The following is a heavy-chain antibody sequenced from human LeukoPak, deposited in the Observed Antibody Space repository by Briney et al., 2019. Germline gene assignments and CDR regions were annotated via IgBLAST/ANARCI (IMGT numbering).Heavy chain of an antibody. J-gene: IGHJ3*02. V-gene: IGHV1-8*01. D-gene: IGHD3-22*01. Sequence: ASVKVSCKASGYTFTSYDINWVRQATGQGLEWMGWMNPNSGNTGYAQKFQGRVTMTRNTSISTAYMELSSLRSEDTAVYYCARCSEGDSSGYPADAFDIWGQGTMVTVSS. CDR2: MNPNSGNT. CDR1: GYTFTSYD. CDR3: ARCSEGDSSGYPADAFDI.